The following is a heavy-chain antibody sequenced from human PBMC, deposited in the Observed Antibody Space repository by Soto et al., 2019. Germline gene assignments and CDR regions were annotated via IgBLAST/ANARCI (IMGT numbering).Heavy chain of an antibody. J-gene: IGHJ4*02. V-gene: IGHV4-31*03. CDR1: GGSISSGGYY. CDR2: IYYSGST. D-gene: IGHD2-15*01. CDR3: ARYCSGGSCYSSHFDY. Sequence: QVQLQESGPGLVKPSQTLSLTCTFSGGSISSGGYYWSWIRQHPGKCLEWIGDIYYSGSTYYNPTLKSRVTISVDTSKNQSSLKLSSMNAADTAVYYCARYCSGGSCYSSHFDYWGQGTLVTVSS.